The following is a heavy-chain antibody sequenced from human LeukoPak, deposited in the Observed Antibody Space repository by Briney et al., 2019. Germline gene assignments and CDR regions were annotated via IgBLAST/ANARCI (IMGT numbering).Heavy chain of an antibody. Sequence: GGSLRLSCAASGFTITTYAVNWVRQAPGKGLEWVSGIGGGGTEYYADSVKGRFIISSDSSQNLVHLRMNSLTVEDTAVYYCARAQGALDYWGQGTLVTVSS. D-gene: IGHD1-26*01. CDR3: ARAQGALDY. V-gene: IGHV3-23*01. CDR2: IGGGGTE. J-gene: IGHJ4*02. CDR1: GFTITTYA.